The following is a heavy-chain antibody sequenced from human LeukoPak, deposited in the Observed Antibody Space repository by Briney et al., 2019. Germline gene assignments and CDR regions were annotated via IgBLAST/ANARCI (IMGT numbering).Heavy chain of an antibody. J-gene: IGHJ5*02. Sequence: GASVKVSCKASGYTFTDYYVYWVRQAPGQGLEWMGWINPNSGDTNYAQKFQGRVTMTRDTSISTAYMDLSGLRSDDTAMYYCARMWSTATSGWNWFDLWGQGTLVTVSS. CDR3: ARMWSTATSGWNWFDL. CDR2: INPNSGDT. D-gene: IGHD6-13*01. CDR1: GYTFTDYY. V-gene: IGHV1-2*02.